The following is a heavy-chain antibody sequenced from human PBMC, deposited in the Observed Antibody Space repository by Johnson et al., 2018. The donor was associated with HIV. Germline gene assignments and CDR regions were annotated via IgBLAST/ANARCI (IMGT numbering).Heavy chain of an antibody. CDR1: GFTFSSYA. D-gene: IGHD1-14*01. CDR3: ARGVSPERQAGPDAFDI. V-gene: IGHV3-64*07. J-gene: IGHJ3*02. CDR2: ISRDGGNT. Sequence: VQLMESGGGLVQPGASLTLSCAASGFTFSSYAMHWVRQAPGKGLEYVSAISRDGGNTYYADSVKGRFTISRDNSKNTLYLQMNSLRGEDTAVYYCARGVSPERQAGPDAFDIWGQGTMVTVSS.